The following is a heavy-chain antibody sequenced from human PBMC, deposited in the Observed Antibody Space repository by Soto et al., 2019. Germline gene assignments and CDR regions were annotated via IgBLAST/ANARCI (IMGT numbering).Heavy chain of an antibody. CDR1: RSSFSSYA. CDR3: TTSPSGTWPGGYYHFMAV. V-gene: IGHV3-23*01. CDR2: TSGSVGRS. D-gene: IGHD2-15*01. J-gene: IGHJ6*03. Sequence: LLEAGGGLVHPGGSLRLSCSASRSSFSSYASNWVRQLPGKGLEWVSSTSGSVGRSDYGDSVRGRFTVSRDNQESMVYLQMNNLRVEDTAEYYCTTSPSGTWPGGYYHFMAVWGKGTTVIVSS.